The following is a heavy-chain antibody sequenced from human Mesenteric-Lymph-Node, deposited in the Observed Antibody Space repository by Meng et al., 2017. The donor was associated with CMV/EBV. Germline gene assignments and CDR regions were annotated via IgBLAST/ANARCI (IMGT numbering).Heavy chain of an antibody. Sequence: FTFSRYGMPWVRQAPGKGLEWVAVIWYDGTNKYYADSVKGRFTISRDNSKSTLYLQINSLPAEDTAMYYCARQYGSGTYAQYNWFDPWGQGTLVTVSS. V-gene: IGHV3-33*01. D-gene: IGHD3-10*01. CDR1: FTFSRYG. CDR2: IWYDGTNK. CDR3: ARQYGSGTYAQYNWFDP. J-gene: IGHJ5*02.